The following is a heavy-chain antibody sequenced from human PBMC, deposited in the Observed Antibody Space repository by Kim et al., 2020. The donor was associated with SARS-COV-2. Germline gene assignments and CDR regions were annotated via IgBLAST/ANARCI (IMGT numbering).Heavy chain of an antibody. J-gene: IGHJ4*02. Sequence: ASVKVSCKASGYTFTGYYMHWVRQAPGQGLEWMGRINPNSGGTNYAQKFQGRVTMTRDASISTAYMELSRLRSDDTAVYYCARPLQKSITGTTNLGYWGQGTLVTVSS. CDR1: GYTFTGYY. D-gene: IGHD1-7*01. CDR2: INPNSGGT. V-gene: IGHV1-2*06. CDR3: ARPLQKSITGTTNLGY.